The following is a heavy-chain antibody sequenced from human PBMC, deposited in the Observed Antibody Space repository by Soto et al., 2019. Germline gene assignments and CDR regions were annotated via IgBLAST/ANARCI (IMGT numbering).Heavy chain of an antibody. D-gene: IGHD3-3*01. Sequence: EVKLLESGGGLVQPGGSLRLSCAASGFTFSSYAMSWVRQAPGKGLEWVSDITGSGGSTYYTDSVKGRFTISRDNSKNTLFLQMNSLRGEDTAVYYCAKDGASRYDFYKGSWGQGTLVTVSS. CDR3: AKDGASRYDFYKGS. CDR1: GFTFSSYA. V-gene: IGHV3-23*01. J-gene: IGHJ5*02. CDR2: ITGSGGST.